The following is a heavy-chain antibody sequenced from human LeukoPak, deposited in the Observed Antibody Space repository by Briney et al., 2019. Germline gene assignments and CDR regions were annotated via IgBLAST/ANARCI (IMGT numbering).Heavy chain of an antibody. CDR2: ISSDGDST. D-gene: IGHD4-17*01. J-gene: IGHJ4*02. Sequence: PGGSLRHSCAASGFTFSTYAMHWVRQAPGKGLEYVSAISSDGDSTYYANSVKGRFTISRDNSKNTLYLQMGSLRAEDMAVYYCARSEQQDFGDYEFDYWGQGTLVTVSS. CDR1: GFTFSTYA. CDR3: ARSEQQDFGDYEFDY. V-gene: IGHV3-64*01.